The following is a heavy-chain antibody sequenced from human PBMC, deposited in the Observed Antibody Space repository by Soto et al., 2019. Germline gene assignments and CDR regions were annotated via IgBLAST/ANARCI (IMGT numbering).Heavy chain of an antibody. CDR3: ASNSYGYTFYDY. J-gene: IGHJ4*02. Sequence: QVQLQESGPGLVKPSQTLSLTCTVSGGSISSGYYYWSWIRQPPGQGLEWIGYIYYSGSTYYSPSLKIRVPISVDTSKNQFSLTLSSVTAADTAVYYCASNSYGYTFYDYCVQGTLVTVSS. V-gene: IGHV4-30-4*01. CDR1: GGSISSGYYY. CDR2: IYYSGST. D-gene: IGHD5-18*01.